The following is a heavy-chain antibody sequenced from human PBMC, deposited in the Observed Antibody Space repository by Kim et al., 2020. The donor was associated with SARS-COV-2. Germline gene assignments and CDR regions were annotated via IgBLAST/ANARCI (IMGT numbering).Heavy chain of an antibody. CDR2: IYSGGST. J-gene: IGHJ6*02. V-gene: IGHV3-53*01. Sequence: GGSLRLSCAASGFTVSSNYMSWVRQAPGKGLEWVSVIYSGGSTYYADSVKGRFTISRDNSKNTLYLQMNSLRAEDTAVYYCARGSFVAATRNYYYGMDVWGQGTTVTVSS. CDR3: ARGSFVAATRNYYYGMDV. D-gene: IGHD2-15*01. CDR1: GFTVSSNY.